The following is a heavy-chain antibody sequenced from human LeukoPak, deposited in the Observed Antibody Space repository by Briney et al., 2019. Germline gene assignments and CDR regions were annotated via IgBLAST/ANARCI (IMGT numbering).Heavy chain of an antibody. CDR3: ARSTRSGWTFDY. J-gene: IGHJ4*02. D-gene: IGHD6-19*01. CDR1: GGTFSSYA. Sequence: SVKVPCKASGGTFSSYAISWVRQAPGQGLEWMGGIIPIFGTANYAQKFQGRVTITTDESTSTAYMELSSLRSEDTAVYYCARSTRSGWTFDYWGQGTLVTVSS. V-gene: IGHV1-69*05. CDR2: IIPIFGTA.